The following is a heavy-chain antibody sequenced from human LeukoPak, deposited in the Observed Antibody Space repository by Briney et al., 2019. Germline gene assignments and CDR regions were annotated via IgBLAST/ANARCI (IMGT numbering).Heavy chain of an antibody. Sequence: GGSLRLSRAASVFTFSSYSMNCVRQAPGKGLEWVSSISSSRSYIYYADSVKGRFTISRDNAKNSLYLQMNSLRAEDTAVYYCARGGDTAMVTSFDYWGQGTLVTVSS. J-gene: IGHJ4*02. CDR1: VFTFSSYS. D-gene: IGHD5-18*01. CDR2: ISSSRSYI. CDR3: ARGGDTAMVTSFDY. V-gene: IGHV3-21*01.